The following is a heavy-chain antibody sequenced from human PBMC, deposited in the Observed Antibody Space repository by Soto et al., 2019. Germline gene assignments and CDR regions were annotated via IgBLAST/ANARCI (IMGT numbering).Heavy chain of an antibody. V-gene: IGHV1-18*01. CDR1: GYTFTSHG. J-gene: IGHJ5*02. CDR3: ARKGQLLFGSSWFDP. Sequence: GALVKVSCKASGYTFTSHGISWGRQAPGQGLEWMGWISAYNGNTNYAQKLQGRVTMTTDTSTSTAYMELRSLRADDTAVYYCARKGQLLFGSSWFDPWGQGTLVTVSS. D-gene: IGHD2-2*01. CDR2: ISAYNGNT.